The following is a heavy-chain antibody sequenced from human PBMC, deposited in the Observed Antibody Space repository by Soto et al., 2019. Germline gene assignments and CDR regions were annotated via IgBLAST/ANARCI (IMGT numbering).Heavy chain of an antibody. CDR2: ISYDGSDQ. Sequence: PGGSLRLSCAGPTFTFSDFGFHWVRQAPGKGLEWVARISYDGSDQYYGDYVQGRFTIYRDDSKKTVYLQMNSLRAEDTAMYYCAKSTYCNGGSCFPQYWGPGT. V-gene: IGHV3-30*18. CDR3: AKSTYCNGGSCFPQY. D-gene: IGHD2-15*01. CDR1: TFTFSDFG. J-gene: IGHJ4*02.